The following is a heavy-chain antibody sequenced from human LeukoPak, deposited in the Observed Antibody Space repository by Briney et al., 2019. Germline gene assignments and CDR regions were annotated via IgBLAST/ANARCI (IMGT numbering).Heavy chain of an antibody. D-gene: IGHD2-21*01. J-gene: IGHJ4*02. CDR1: GFTFSTYT. V-gene: IGHV3-30*04. CDR3: ARIRTAYCGTTKCREFDH. CDR2: ILYDGSIK. Sequence: PGRSLRLSCAASGFTFSTYTMHWVRQAPGKGLEWVAVILYDGSIKQYAESVKGRFTISRDNSKNTLDLQMNSLGVEDTAVYHCARIRTAYCGTTKCREFDHWGPGTLVAVSS.